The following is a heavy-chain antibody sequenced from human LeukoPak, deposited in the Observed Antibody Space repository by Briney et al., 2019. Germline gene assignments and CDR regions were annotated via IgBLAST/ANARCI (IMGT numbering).Heavy chain of an antibody. D-gene: IGHD2-2*01. CDR2: IIPILGIA. V-gene: IGHV1-69*04. Sequence: SVKVSCKASGGTFSSYAISWVRQAPGQGLEWMGRIIPILGIANYAQKFQGRVTITADKSTSTAYMELSSLRSEDTAVYYCARVKSSTSPVGYYFDYWGQGTLVTVSS. CDR3: ARVKSSTSPVGYYFDY. J-gene: IGHJ4*02. CDR1: GGTFSSYA.